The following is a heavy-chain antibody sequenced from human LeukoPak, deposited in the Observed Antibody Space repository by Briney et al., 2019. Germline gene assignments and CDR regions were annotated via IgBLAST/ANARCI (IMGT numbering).Heavy chain of an antibody. V-gene: IGHV3-53*01. J-gene: IGHJ3*02. CDR1: GFTVSSNS. D-gene: IGHD6-19*01. CDR2: IYSDNT. Sequence: GGSLRPSCTVSGFTVSSNSMSWVRQAPGKGLEWVSFIYSDNTHYSDSVKGRFTISRDNSKNTLYLQMNSLRAEDTALYYCARVRPGQWLLRDAFDIWGQGTMVTVSS. CDR3: ARVRPGQWLLRDAFDI.